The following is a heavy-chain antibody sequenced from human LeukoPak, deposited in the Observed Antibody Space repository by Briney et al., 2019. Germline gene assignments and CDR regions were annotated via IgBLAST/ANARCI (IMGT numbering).Heavy chain of an antibody. J-gene: IGHJ5*02. Sequence: QTGGSLRLSCAASGFTFSGYWMSWVRQAPGKGLEWVANIKEDGSERYYVDSVKGRFTISRDNAKNSLYLQMNSLRAEDTAVYYCARFYIDSSALYPGWFDPWGQGTLVTVSS. CDR1: GFTFSGYW. D-gene: IGHD3-16*01. V-gene: IGHV3-7*01. CDR3: ARFYIDSSALYPGWFDP. CDR2: IKEDGSER.